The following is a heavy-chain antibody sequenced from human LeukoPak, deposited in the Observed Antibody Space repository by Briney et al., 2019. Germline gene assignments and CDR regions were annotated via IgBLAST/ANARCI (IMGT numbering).Heavy chain of an antibody. Sequence: GGSLRLSCVAPGFTFGTYWMHWVRQGPEKGLVWVAGITNDGTTGYADSVKGRFTISRDSAKSTVYLQMNSLSSEDTAVYYCGRERDFYYMDVWGKGTTVTVSS. J-gene: IGHJ6*03. V-gene: IGHV3-74*01. D-gene: IGHD3-3*01. CDR3: GRERDFYYMDV. CDR2: ITNDGTT. CDR1: GFTFGTYW.